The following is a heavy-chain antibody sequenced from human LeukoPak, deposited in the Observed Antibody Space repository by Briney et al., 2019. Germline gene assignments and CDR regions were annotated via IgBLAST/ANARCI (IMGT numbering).Heavy chain of an antibody. CDR1: GGSISSYY. V-gene: IGHV4-59*01. J-gene: IGHJ3*02. D-gene: IGHD5-24*01. Sequence: SETLSLTCTVSGGSISSYYWSWIRQPPGKGLEWIGYIYYSGSTNYNPSLKSRVTISVDTSKNQFSLKLSSVTAADTAVYYCARSRDGYEDAFDIWGQGTMVTVSS. CDR2: IYYSGST. CDR3: ARSRDGYEDAFDI.